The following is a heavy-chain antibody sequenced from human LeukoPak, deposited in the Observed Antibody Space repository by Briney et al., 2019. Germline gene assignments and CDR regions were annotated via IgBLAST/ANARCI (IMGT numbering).Heavy chain of an antibody. Sequence: GGSLRLSCAASGFTFSSYAMSWVRQAPGKGLEWVSAISGSGGSTYYADSVKGRFTISRDNSKNTLYLQMNSLRAEDTAVYYCAKDNRGYCSSTSCYTGDAFDIWGQGTMVTVSS. CDR2: ISGSGGST. J-gene: IGHJ3*02. D-gene: IGHD2-2*02. CDR1: GFTFSSYA. CDR3: AKDNRGYCSSTSCYTGDAFDI. V-gene: IGHV3-23*01.